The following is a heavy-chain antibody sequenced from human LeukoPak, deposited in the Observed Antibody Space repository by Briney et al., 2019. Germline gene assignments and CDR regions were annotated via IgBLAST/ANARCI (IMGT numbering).Heavy chain of an antibody. CDR3: ARVLDWGVYFEY. J-gene: IGHJ4*02. Sequence: SGTLSLTCAVSGGSISSSNWWSWVRQPPGKGLEWIGEFYNSGSTNYNPSLRSRVTISVDKSKNQFSLKLSSVTAADTAVYYCARVLDWGVYFEYWGQGTLVSVSS. CDR2: FYNSGST. CDR1: GGSISSSNW. V-gene: IGHV4-4*02. D-gene: IGHD7-27*01.